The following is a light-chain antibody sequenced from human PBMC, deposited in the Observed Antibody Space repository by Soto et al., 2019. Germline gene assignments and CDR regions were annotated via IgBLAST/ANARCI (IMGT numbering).Light chain of an antibody. J-gene: IGLJ2*01. Sequence: QSALTQPASVSGSPGQSITISCTGTSSDVGGYNYVSWYQQHPGKAPKRMIFEVTNRPSGVSNRFSGSKSGNTASLTISGLQAEDEADYYCSSYTSTSTLEVFGGGTQLTVL. CDR1: SSDVGGYNY. CDR3: SSYTSTSTLEV. V-gene: IGLV2-14*01. CDR2: EVT.